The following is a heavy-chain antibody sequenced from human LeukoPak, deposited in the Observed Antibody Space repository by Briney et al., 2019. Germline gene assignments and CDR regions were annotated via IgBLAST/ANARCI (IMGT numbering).Heavy chain of an antibody. V-gene: IGHV4-34*01. CDR3: ARVTYGSGSYFDY. Sequence: SETLSLTCAVYGGSFSGYYWSWIRQPPGKGLEWIGEINHSGSTNYNPSLKSRVTISVDTSKNQFSPKLSSVTAADTAVYYCARVTYGSGSYFDYWGQGTLVTVSS. D-gene: IGHD3-10*01. CDR1: GGSFSGYY. CDR2: INHSGST. J-gene: IGHJ4*02.